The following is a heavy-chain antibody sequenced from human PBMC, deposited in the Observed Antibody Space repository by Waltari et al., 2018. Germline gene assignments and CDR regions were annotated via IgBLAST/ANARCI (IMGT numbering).Heavy chain of an antibody. V-gene: IGHV3-30*02. CDR3: AKVGVGLTTWYPFDV. J-gene: IGHJ3*01. Sequence: QVHLVESGGGVVQPGGSLRLSCAASGFTFSDYGMHWVRQAPGKGLEWVAFIRYDASDIYYREAVKGRFTISRDNSKNTLFLQMSSLRPEDTAVYYCAKVGVGLTTWYPFDVWGQGTMVTVSS. CDR1: GFTFSDYG. CDR2: IRYDASDI. D-gene: IGHD1-1*01.